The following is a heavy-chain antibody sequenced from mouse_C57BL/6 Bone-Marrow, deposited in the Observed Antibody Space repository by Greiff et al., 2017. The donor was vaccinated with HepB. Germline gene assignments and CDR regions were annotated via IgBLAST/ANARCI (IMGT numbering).Heavy chain of an antibody. CDR3: ERRDYYGSSYVEYFDY. CDR1: GYSITSGYY. D-gene: IGHD1-1*01. Sequence: EVQLQQSGPGLVKPSQSLSLTCSVTGYSITSGYYWNWIRQFPGNKLEWMGYISYDGSNNYNPSLKNRISITRDTSKNQFFLKLNSVTTEDTATYYCERRDYYGSSYVEYFDYWGQGTTLTVSS. V-gene: IGHV3-6*01. J-gene: IGHJ2*01. CDR2: ISYDGSN.